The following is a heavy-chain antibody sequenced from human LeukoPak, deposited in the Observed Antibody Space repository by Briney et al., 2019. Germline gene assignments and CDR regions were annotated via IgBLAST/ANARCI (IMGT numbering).Heavy chain of an antibody. Sequence: SVKVSCKASGYTFTSYDINWVRQAPGQGLEWMGGIIPIFGTANYAQKFQGRVTITTDESTSTAYMELSSLRSEDTAVYYCARKDCSSTSCYTFFDYWGQGTLVTVSS. CDR3: ARKDCSSTSCYTFFDY. CDR2: IIPIFGTA. V-gene: IGHV1-69*05. D-gene: IGHD2-2*01. CDR1: GYTFTSYD. J-gene: IGHJ4*02.